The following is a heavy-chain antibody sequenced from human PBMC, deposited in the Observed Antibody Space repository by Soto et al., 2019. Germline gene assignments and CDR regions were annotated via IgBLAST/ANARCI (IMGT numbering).Heavy chain of an antibody. V-gene: IGHV4-39*01. CDR1: GGSISSSSYY. Sequence: SETLSLTCTVSGGSISSSSYYWGWIRQPPGKGLEWIGSIYYSGSTYYNPSLKSRVTISVDTSKNQFSLKLSSVTAADTAVYYCARTYDSWSGRNSYVMDVWGQGTTVTVSS. D-gene: IGHD3-3*01. J-gene: IGHJ6*02. CDR2: IYYSGST. CDR3: ARTYDSWSGRNSYVMDV.